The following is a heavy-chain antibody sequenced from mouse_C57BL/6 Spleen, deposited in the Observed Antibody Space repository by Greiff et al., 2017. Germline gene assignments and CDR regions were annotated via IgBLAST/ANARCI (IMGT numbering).Heavy chain of an antibody. V-gene: IGHV3-6*01. CDR3: ARKFDD. CDR1: GYSIPSGYY. CDR2: ISYDGSN. J-gene: IGHJ2*01. Sequence: EVKLQESGPGLVKPSQSLSLTCSVTGYSIPSGYYWNWIRQFPGNKLEWMGYISYDGSNNYNPSLKNRISITRDTSKNQFFLKLNSGTTEDTATYYCARKFDDWGQGTTLTVSS.